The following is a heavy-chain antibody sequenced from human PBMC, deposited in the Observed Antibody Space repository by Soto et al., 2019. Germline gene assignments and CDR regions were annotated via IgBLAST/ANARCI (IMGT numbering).Heavy chain of an antibody. V-gene: IGHV3-30-3*01. CDR2: ISYDGSNK. Sequence: YSMHWVRQAPGKGLDWVSVISYDGSNKYYADSVKGRFTISRDNSKNTLYLQMNSLRAEDTAVYYCARDLGYDSRGYYRYYYYYYGMDVWGQGTTVTVSS. CDR1: YS. J-gene: IGHJ6*02. D-gene: IGHD3-22*01. CDR3: ARDLGYDSRGYYRYYYYYYGMDV.